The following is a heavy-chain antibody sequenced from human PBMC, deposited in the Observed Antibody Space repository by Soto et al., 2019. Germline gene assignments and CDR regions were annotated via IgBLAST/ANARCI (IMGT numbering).Heavy chain of an antibody. CDR3: ERGTDCGHFDL. J-gene: IGHJ2*01. CDR2: IIPILGIA. D-gene: IGHD1-1*01. CDR1: GGTFSSYT. Sequence: QVQLVQSGAEVKKPGSSVKVSCKASGGTFSSYTISWVRQAPGQGLEWMGRIIPILGIANYAQKFQGRVTLPADNSTRTADMELSSLRSEDTAVYYCERGTDCGHFDLWGRGTLFTVSA. V-gene: IGHV1-69*02.